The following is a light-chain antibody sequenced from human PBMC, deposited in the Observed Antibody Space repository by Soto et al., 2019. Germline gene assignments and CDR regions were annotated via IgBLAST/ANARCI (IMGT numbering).Light chain of an antibody. Sequence: DIQMTQSPSSLSASVGDEVTITCRASQTIMTYLNWYQLKPGKPPRLLIYAASSLQSGVPSRFSGSGSGTDFTLTISSLQPEDFATYFCQQIYSAPLTFGGGTKVGIK. CDR1: QTIMTY. V-gene: IGKV1-39*01. CDR3: QQIYSAPLT. J-gene: IGKJ4*01. CDR2: AAS.